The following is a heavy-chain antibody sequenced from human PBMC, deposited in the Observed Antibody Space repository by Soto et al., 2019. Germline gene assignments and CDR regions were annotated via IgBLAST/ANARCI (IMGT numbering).Heavy chain of an antibody. CDR1: GYSFTGYY. CDR3: ATSSASYSHYAMDV. CDR2: INPDSADT. Sequence: WASVKVSCKASGYSFTGYYMHWVRQAPGEGPEWMGWINPDSADTKYAQKFQGRVTMTRDTSITTAYMELSSLRSDDTAVYYCATSSASYSHYAMDVWGQGTTVTVSS. V-gene: IGHV1-2*02. D-gene: IGHD1-26*01. J-gene: IGHJ6*02.